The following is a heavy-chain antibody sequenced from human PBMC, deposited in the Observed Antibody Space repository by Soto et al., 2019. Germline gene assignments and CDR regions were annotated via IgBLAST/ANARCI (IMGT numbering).Heavy chain of an antibody. CDR1: GFTFSSYA. J-gene: IGHJ4*02. Sequence: SLSCAAFGFTFSSYAMSWVRQASGKGLEWDSAISGSGGSTYYAASVKGRFTISSDNSKNTLYLQMNSLKAEDTALYYCAKYSYTGCPLRFNNYWCQGTLGTVSS. CDR2: ISGSGGST. D-gene: IGHD2-15*01. V-gene: IGHV3-23*01. CDR3: AKYSYTGCPLRFNNY.